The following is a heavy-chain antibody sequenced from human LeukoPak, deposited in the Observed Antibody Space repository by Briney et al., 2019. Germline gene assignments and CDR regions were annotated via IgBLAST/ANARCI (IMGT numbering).Heavy chain of an antibody. CDR2: IYDTGSP. J-gene: IGHJ6*02. V-gene: IGHV4-30-2*01. CDR1: GVSISSGGNS. CDR3: ANSGSYHYYHYGMDV. Sequence: SETLSLTCAVSGVSISSGGNSWNWIRQPPGKGLEWIVHIYDTGSPYYNPSLKSRVTISVDKSKNQFSLRLRSVTAADTAVYYCANSGSYHYYHYGMDVWGQGTTVTVSS. D-gene: IGHD3-10*01.